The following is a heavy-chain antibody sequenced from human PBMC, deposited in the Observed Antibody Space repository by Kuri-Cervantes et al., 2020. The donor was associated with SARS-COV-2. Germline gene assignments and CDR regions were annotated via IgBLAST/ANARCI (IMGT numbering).Heavy chain of an antibody. CDR3: ARNSAFSSSWPLDN. Sequence: SETLSLTCSVSGGSLTRSSYYWGWIRQPPEKGLEWIGSTYYSGSTHYNPSLKSRVSVSIDTSKNQFSLKVTSVTAGDTAVYYCARNSAFSSSWPLDNWGQGTLVTVSS. J-gene: IGHJ4*02. CDR1: GGSLTRSSYY. V-gene: IGHV4-39*01. CDR2: TYYSGST. D-gene: IGHD6-13*01.